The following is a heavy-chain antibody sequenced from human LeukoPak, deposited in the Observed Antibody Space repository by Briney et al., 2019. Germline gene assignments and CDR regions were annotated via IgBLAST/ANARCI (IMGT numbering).Heavy chain of an antibody. D-gene: IGHD3-22*01. CDR3: ARTLTMMWYFDY. V-gene: IGHV5-51*01. Sequence: GESLKISCIGSGYRFTSYWIGWVRQMPGKGLEWMGIIYPADSDTRYSPSFQGQVTISADKSISTAYLQWSSLKASDTAMYYCARTLTMMWYFDYWGQGTLVTVSS. CDR1: GYRFTSYW. CDR2: IYPADSDT. J-gene: IGHJ4*02.